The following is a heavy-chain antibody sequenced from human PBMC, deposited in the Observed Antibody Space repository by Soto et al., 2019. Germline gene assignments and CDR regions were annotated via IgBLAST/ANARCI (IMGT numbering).Heavy chain of an antibody. J-gene: IGHJ5*02. CDR3: AREQDYDSSGYGWFDP. CDR2: ISAYNGNT. CDR1: GYTFTSYG. D-gene: IGHD3-22*01. V-gene: IGHV1-18*01. Sequence: GASVKVSCKASGYTFTSYGISWVRQAPGQGLEWMGWISAYNGNTNYAQKLQGRATMTTDTSTSTAYMELRSLRSDDTAVYYCAREQDYDSSGYGWFDPWGQGTLVTVSS.